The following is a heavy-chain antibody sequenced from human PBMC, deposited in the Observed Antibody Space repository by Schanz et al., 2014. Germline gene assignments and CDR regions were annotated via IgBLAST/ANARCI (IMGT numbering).Heavy chain of an antibody. CDR3: AKGRFGELSAFDI. J-gene: IGHJ3*02. CDR1: GFTFSAYV. V-gene: IGHV3-23*01. D-gene: IGHD3-10*01. Sequence: EVQLLESGGGLVQPGGSLRLSCAASGFTFSAYVMSWVRQAPGKGLEWVSTIGTSGGTNYAESVKGRFTISRDNSKNTLYLQMNSLRAEDTAVYYCAKGRFGELSAFDIWGQGTMVTVSS. CDR2: IGTSGGT.